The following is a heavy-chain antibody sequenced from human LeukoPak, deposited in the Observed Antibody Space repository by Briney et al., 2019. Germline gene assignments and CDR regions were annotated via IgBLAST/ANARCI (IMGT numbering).Heavy chain of an antibody. CDR2: ISSSSSYI. J-gene: IGHJ4*02. CDR3: AATGGATGGY. Sequence: GGSLRLSCAASGFTFSSYSMNWVRQAPGKGLEWVSSISSSSSYIYYADLVKGRFTISRDNAKNSLYLQMNSLRAEDTAVYYCAATGGATGGYWGQGTLVTVSS. D-gene: IGHD1-26*01. V-gene: IGHV3-21*01. CDR1: GFTFSSYS.